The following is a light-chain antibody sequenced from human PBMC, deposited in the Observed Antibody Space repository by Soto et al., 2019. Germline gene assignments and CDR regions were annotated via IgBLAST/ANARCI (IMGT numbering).Light chain of an antibody. CDR3: QQYNNWPPIT. CDR1: QSVSSN. CDR2: GAS. J-gene: IGKJ5*01. Sequence: EIVMTQSPATLSVSPGERATLSCRASQSVSSNLAWYQQKPGQAPRLLIYGASTRATGIPARFSGSGSGTDFSLTISSLQSEDFAVYYCQQYNNWPPITFCQGTRLEIK. V-gene: IGKV3-15*01.